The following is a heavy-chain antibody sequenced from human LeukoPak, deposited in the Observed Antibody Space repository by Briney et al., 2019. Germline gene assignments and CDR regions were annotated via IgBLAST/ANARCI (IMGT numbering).Heavy chain of an antibody. CDR2: INPSGG. J-gene: IGHJ4*02. CDR3: ARVGGNYPIN. D-gene: IGHD3-16*02. CDR1: GYTFTSNY. Sequence: ASVKVSCKASGYTFTSNYMLWVRQAPGQGLEWMGIINPSGGSQGRVAMTRDTSTSTVYMELSSLRSEDTAVYYCARVGGNYPINWGQGSLVTVSS. V-gene: IGHV1-46*01.